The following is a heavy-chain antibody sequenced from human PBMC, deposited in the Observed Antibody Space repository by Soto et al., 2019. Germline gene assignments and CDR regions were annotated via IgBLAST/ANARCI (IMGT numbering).Heavy chain of an antibody. CDR1: GGSFSGYY. CDR2: INHSGST. CDR3: ARGWGRIFDY. Sequence: QVQLQQWGAGLLKPSETLSLTCAVYGGSFSGYYWYWIRQPPGKGLEWIGEINHSGSTNYNPSLKSRVTLSVATSKNQFSLKLSSVTAADTAVYYCARGWGRIFDYWGQGTLVTVSS. V-gene: IGHV4-34*01. D-gene: IGHD7-27*01. J-gene: IGHJ4*02.